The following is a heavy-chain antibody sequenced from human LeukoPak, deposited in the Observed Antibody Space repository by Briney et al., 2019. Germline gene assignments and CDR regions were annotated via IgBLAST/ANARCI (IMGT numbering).Heavy chain of an antibody. V-gene: IGHV3-74*01. CDR1: GFTFNTYW. CDR2: INTDGSST. D-gene: IGHD5-18*01. Sequence: GGSLRLSCAASGFTFNTYWMHWVRQAPGKRLVWVSRINTDGSSTNYADSVKGRFTISRDSAENTLYLQMNSLRAEDTAVYYCASGGYSYGPLFDYWGQGTLVTVSS. CDR3: ASGGYSYGPLFDY. J-gene: IGHJ4*02.